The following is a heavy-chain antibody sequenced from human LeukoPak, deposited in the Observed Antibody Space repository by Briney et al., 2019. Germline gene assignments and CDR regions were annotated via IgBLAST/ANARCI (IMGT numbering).Heavy chain of an antibody. Sequence: ASVTVSCKASGYTFTGYYLHWVREAPGQGLEWMGRINPNSGDTYYTQDFQGRITMTRDTSLSTAYLELSTLRSNDTAVYYCARDYCSSTSCLFDYWGQGTLVTVSS. CDR1: GYTFTGYY. V-gene: IGHV1-2*06. J-gene: IGHJ4*02. CDR2: INPNSGDT. D-gene: IGHD2-2*01. CDR3: ARDYCSSTSCLFDY.